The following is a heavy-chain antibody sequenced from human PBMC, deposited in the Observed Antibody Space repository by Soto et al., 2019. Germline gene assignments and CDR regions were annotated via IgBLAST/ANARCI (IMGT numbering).Heavy chain of an antibody. D-gene: IGHD1-7*01. Sequence: SQTLSLTCAISGDSVSSNSAAWNWIRQSPSRGLEWLARTYYRSRWYNDYAVSVRSRITVNPDTSKNQFSLQLTSVTPEDTAVYYCAGTTSHQWYYMDVRGKGTTLTVSS. CDR1: GDSVSSNSAA. J-gene: IGHJ6*03. CDR3: AGTTSHQWYYMDV. V-gene: IGHV6-1*01. CDR2: TYYRSRWYN.